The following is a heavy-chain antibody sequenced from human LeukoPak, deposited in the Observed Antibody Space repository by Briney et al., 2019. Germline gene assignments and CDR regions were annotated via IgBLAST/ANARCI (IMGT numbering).Heavy chain of an antibody. V-gene: IGHV4-61*02. Sequence: SETLSLTXTVSGGSISSGSYYWSGIRQPAGKGLEWIGRIYTSGSTNYNPSLKSRVTISVDTSKNQFSLKLSSVTAADTAVYYCARHRIAVAGAFDYWGQGTLVTVSP. CDR1: GGSISSGSYY. CDR2: IYTSGST. CDR3: ARHRIAVAGAFDY. J-gene: IGHJ4*02. D-gene: IGHD6-19*01.